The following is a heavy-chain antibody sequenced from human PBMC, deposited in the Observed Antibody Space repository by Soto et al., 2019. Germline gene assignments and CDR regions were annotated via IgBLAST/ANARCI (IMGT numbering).Heavy chain of an antibody. J-gene: IGHJ4*02. V-gene: IGHV3-74*01. CDR3: TRGASGYGNFDY. CDR2: INSAGSST. D-gene: IGHD5-12*01. CDR1: GFSFNTW. Sequence: EVQLVESGGGVVQPGGSLRLSCAASGFSFNTWMHWVRQAPGKGLVWLSRINSAGSSTTYADSVEGRFFVSRDNAKNTLYLQINSLTAEDTAVYYCTRGASGYGNFDYWGQGVLLTVSS.